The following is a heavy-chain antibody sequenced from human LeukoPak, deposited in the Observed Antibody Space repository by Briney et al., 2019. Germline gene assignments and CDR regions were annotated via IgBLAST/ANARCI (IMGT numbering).Heavy chain of an antibody. J-gene: IGHJ4*02. D-gene: IGHD3-22*01. CDR3: ARAFRVAYYYDSSPF. Sequence: ASVKVSCKASGYTFTGYYMHWVRQAPGQGLEWMGWINPNSGGTNYAQKFQGRVTMTRDTSISTAYMELSRLRSDDTAVYYCARAFRVAYYYDSSPFWGQGTLVTVSS. CDR1: GYTFTGYY. V-gene: IGHV1-2*02. CDR2: INPNSGGT.